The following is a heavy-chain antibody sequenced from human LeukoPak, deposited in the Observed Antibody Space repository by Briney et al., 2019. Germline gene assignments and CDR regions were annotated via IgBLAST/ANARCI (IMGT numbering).Heavy chain of an antibody. D-gene: IGHD3-9*01. Sequence: GGSLRLSCAASGFTFRNYAMIWVRQAPGKGLEWVSGIGGSGDNAYYADSVEGRFTISRDNSKNTLYLQMNTLRVDDTALYYCTKVRTGYYYYLDSWGQGTLVTVSS. J-gene: IGHJ4*02. V-gene: IGHV3-23*01. CDR3: TKVRTGYYYYLDS. CDR2: IGGSGDNA. CDR1: GFTFRNYA.